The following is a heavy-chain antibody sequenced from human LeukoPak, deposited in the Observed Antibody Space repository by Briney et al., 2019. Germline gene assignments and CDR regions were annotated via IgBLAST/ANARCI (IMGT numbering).Heavy chain of an antibody. CDR1: GGSISSYY. CDR2: IYHSGDT. V-gene: IGHV4-59*01. CDR3: ARGGYSGSDWTT. D-gene: IGHD5-12*01. Sequence: PSETLSLTCTVSGGSISSYYWSWIRQPPGKGLEWIGYIYHSGDTRYNPSLKSRVTISVDTSKSQFSLKVSSVTAADTAVYYCARGGYSGSDWTTWGQGTLVTVSS. J-gene: IGHJ5*02.